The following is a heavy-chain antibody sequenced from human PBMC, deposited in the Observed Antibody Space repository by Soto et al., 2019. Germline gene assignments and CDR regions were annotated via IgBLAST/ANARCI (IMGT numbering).Heavy chain of an antibody. D-gene: IGHD6-6*01. CDR1: GGSFSGYY. CDR2: INHSGST. CDR3: ARASSRPARDY. V-gene: IGHV4-34*01. Sequence: SETLSLTCAVYGGSFSGYYWSWIRQPPGKGLEWIGEINHSGSTNYNPSLKSRVTISVDTSKNQFSLKLSSVTAADTAVYYCARASSRPARDYWGQGTLVTVS. J-gene: IGHJ4*02.